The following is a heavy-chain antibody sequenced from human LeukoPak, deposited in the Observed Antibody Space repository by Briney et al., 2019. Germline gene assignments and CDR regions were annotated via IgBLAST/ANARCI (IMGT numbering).Heavy chain of an antibody. CDR1: GFTFSDYY. CDR2: ISSSGSTI. D-gene: IGHD3-22*01. J-gene: IGHJ4*02. V-gene: IGHV3-11*01. Sequence: GGSLRLSCAASGFTFSDYYMTWIRQAPGKGLEWVSYISSSGSTIYYADSVKGRFTISRDNGKNSLYLQRNSLRAEDTAVYYCAKSSGYYHLGFDFWGQGILVTVSS. CDR3: AKSSGYYHLGFDF.